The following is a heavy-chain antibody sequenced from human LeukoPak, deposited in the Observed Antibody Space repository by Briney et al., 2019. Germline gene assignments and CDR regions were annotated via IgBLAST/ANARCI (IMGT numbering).Heavy chain of an antibody. Sequence: GTLSLTCAVSGGSISSSNWWSWVRRPPGKGLEWIGEIYHSGSTNYNPSLKSRVTISVDTSKNQFSLKLSSVTAADTAVYYCARKLWSYFDYWGQGTLVTVSS. CDR3: ARKLWSYFDY. CDR2: IYHSGST. V-gene: IGHV4-4*02. J-gene: IGHJ4*02. CDR1: GGSISSSNW. D-gene: IGHD3-10*01.